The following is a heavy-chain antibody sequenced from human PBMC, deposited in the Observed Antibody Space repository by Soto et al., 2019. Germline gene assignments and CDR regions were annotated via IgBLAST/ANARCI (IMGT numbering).Heavy chain of an antibody. V-gene: IGHV4-34*01. CDR3: AREDSVYSSWYFDL. Sequence: SETLSLTCAVYGGSFSGYYWSWIRQHPGKGLEWIGEINHSGSTNYNPSLKSRVTISVDTSKNQFSLKLSSVTAADTAVYYCAREDSVYSSWYFDLWGRGTLVTVSS. D-gene: IGHD6-13*01. CDR1: GGSFSGYY. CDR2: INHSGST. J-gene: IGHJ2*01.